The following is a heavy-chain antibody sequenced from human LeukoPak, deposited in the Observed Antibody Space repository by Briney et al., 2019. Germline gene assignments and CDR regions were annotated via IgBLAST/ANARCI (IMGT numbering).Heavy chain of an antibody. J-gene: IGHJ6*03. D-gene: IGHD6-25*01. CDR1: GYSFTDYY. CDR2: INPYSGGT. V-gene: IGHV1-2*02. Sequence: GASVKVSCKASGYSFTDYYIHWVRQAPGQGLEWVGWINPYSGGTNYAQKFQGRVTMTRDTSISTAYMELSRLRSDDTAVYYCARARAATTTPNLYYMDVWGRGTTVTVSS. CDR3: ARARAATTTPNLYYMDV.